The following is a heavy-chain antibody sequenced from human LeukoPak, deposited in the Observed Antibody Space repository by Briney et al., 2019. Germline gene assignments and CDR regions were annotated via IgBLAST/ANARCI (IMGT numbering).Heavy chain of an antibody. Sequence: PGGFLRPSCAASGFTFSSYAMSWVRQAPGKGLEWVSAISGSGGSTYYADSVKGRFTISRDNSKNTLYLQMNSLRAEDTAVYYCASRSKVTYAIFGVVIPSDDAFDIWGQGTMVTVSS. CDR1: GFTFSSYA. CDR2: ISGSGGST. J-gene: IGHJ3*02. D-gene: IGHD3-3*01. V-gene: IGHV3-23*01. CDR3: ASRSKVTYAIFGVVIPSDDAFDI.